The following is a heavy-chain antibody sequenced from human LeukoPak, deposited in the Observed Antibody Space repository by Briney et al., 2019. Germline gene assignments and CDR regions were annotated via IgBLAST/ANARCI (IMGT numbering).Heavy chain of an antibody. CDR2: INCGNGKT. CDR3: ARSIWYNRQYYFDS. V-gene: IGHV1-3*01. Sequence: ASVKVSWKASGYSFNDYAMQWVRQAPGQRLEWMGWINCGNGKTKYSEKFQGRVTITRDQSATTAYMDLSSLRSEDTAVYYCARSIWYNRQYYFDSWGQGTLVTVSS. CDR1: GYSFNDYA. J-gene: IGHJ4*02. D-gene: IGHD6-13*01.